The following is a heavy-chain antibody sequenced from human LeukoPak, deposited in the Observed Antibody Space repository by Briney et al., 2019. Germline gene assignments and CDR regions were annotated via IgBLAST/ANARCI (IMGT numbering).Heavy chain of an antibody. CDR3: ARVATGAYWFDP. Sequence: GGSLRLSCAASGFTFSTYWMHWVRQAPGGGLVWVSRINPDGRTITYADSVKGRFTISRDNAKDTLYLQMNSLRAEDSAIYYCARVATGAYWFDPWGQGTLVTVSS. J-gene: IGHJ5*02. CDR1: GFTFSTYW. V-gene: IGHV3-74*01. CDR2: INPDGRTI.